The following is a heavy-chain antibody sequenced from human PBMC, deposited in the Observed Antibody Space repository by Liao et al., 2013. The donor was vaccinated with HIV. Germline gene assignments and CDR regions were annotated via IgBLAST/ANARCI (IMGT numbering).Heavy chain of an antibody. CDR1: GGSISSYC. Sequence: QVQLQESGPGLVKPSETLSLTCTVSGGSISSYCWSWIRQPAGKGLEWLGRIYTSGSTNYNPSLKSRVTISIDTPKNQFSLKLTSVTAADTAVYYCARGALFSAPGQWLVPVEDFWGQGTLVTVSS. D-gene: IGHD6-19*01. CDR2: IYTSGST. V-gene: IGHV4-4*07. J-gene: IGHJ4*02. CDR3: ARGALFSAPGQWLVPVEDF.